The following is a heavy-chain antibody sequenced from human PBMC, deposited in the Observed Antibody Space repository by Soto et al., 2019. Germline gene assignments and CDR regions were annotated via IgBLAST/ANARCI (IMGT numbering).Heavy chain of an antibody. CDR1: GFSLSTSGVG. D-gene: IGHD3-10*02. Sequence: QITLKESGPTLVKPTQTLTLTCTFSGFSLSTSGVGVGWIRQPPGKALEWLALIYWDDDKRYSPSLKSRLTINKDTYKNQVVLTMTNMDPVDTATYYCAHKRITMSLDIWGQGTMVTVSS. V-gene: IGHV2-5*02. CDR3: AHKRITMSLDI. J-gene: IGHJ3*02. CDR2: IYWDDDK.